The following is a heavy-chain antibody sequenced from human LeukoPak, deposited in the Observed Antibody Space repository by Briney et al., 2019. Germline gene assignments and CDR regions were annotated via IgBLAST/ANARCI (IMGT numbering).Heavy chain of an antibody. CDR2: ITGSGATT. V-gene: IGHV3-23*01. CDR3: ARVLPQLNNSSGRGG. J-gene: IGHJ4*02. D-gene: IGHD6-19*01. CDR1: GFTFSGHA. Sequence: GGSLRLSCAASGFTFSGHAMSWVRQAPGKGLEWVSLITGSGATTYYADSVRGRFTVSGDNSKNTLYLQMNSLRAEDTAVYFCARVLPQLNNSSGRGGWGQGTLVTVSS.